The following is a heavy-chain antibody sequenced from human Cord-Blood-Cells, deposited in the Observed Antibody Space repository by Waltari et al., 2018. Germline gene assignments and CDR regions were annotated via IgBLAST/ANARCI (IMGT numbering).Heavy chain of an antibody. V-gene: IGHV4-34*01. CDR1: GGSFSGYY. CDR2: INHSGST. Sequence: QVQLQQRGAGLLKPSETLSLTCAVYGGSFSGYYWSWTRQPPGKGLEWIGEINHSGSTNYTPSLKSRVTISVDTSKNQFSLKLSSVTAADTAVYYCARSSSIAARGWDYWGQGTLVTVSS. J-gene: IGHJ4*02. D-gene: IGHD6-6*01. CDR3: ARSSSIAARGWDY.